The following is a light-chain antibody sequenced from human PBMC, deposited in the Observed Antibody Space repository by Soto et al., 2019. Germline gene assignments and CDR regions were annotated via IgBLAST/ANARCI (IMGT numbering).Light chain of an antibody. CDR3: SSYTATRTVV. V-gene: IGLV2-14*03. Sequence: QSVLTQPDSVAGSPGQSITIAFTGTSSDVGGYNYVSWYQLHPGKAPRLVIYDVSIRPPAVSDRFSGSTSGNTASLTISGLQAEDEADYYCSSYTATRTVVFGGGTKLTVL. CDR2: DVS. J-gene: IGLJ3*02. CDR1: SSDVGGYNY.